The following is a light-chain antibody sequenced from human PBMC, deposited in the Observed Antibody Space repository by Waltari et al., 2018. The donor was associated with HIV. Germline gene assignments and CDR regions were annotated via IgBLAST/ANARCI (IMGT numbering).Light chain of an antibody. CDR1: NIGSKS. CDR2: DDN. V-gene: IGLV3-21*04. Sequence: SYVLTQPPSVSVDPGETARITCGGTNIGSKSVQWYQQKPGQAPVLVIYDDNDRPSGIPERVAGASSGNTATLTISRVEAGDEADYYCQVWDTTTDQWVFGGGTELAVL. CDR3: QVWDTTTDQWV. J-gene: IGLJ3*02.